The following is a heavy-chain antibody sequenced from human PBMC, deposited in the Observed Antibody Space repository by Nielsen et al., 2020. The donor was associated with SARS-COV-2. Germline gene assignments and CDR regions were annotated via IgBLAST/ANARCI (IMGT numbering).Heavy chain of an antibody. CDR2: ISAYNGNT. CDR3: ARDDYCSSTSCPLLDY. Sequence: ASVKVSCKASGYTFTSYGISWVRQAPGQGLEWMGWISAYNGNTNYAQKLQGRVTMTTDTSTSTAYMELRSLRSDDTAVYYCARDDYCSSTSCPLLDYWGQGTLVTVS. J-gene: IGHJ4*02. D-gene: IGHD2-2*01. CDR1: GYTFTSYG. V-gene: IGHV1-18*01.